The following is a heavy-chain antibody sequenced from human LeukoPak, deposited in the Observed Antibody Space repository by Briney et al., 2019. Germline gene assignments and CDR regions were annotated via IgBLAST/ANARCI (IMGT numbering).Heavy chain of an antibody. CDR2: IYYSGST. D-gene: IGHD5-18*01. CDR1: GGSISSSSYY. J-gene: IGHJ4*02. V-gene: IGHV4-39*07. CDR3: ARDSHTAMVTGYFDY. Sequence: SETLSLTCTVSGGSISSSSYYWGWIRQPPGKGLEWIGSIYYSGSTYYNPSLKSRVTISVDTSKNQFSLKLSSVTAADTAVYYCARDSHTAMVTGYFDYWGQGTLVTVSS.